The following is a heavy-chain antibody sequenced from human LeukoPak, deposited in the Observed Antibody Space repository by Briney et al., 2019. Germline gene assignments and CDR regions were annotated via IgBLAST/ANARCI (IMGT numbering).Heavy chain of an antibody. CDR1: GSTFSHYA. J-gene: IGHJ4*02. CDR2: VNGGGDDT. V-gene: IGHV3-23*01. Sequence: GGSLRLSCAASGSTFSHYAMSWVRQAPGKGLEWVSTVNGGGDDTYYADSVKGRFIISRDNSKNTLYLQMNSLRAEDTAVYYCATYAREGVDYWGQGTLVTVSS. CDR3: ATYAREGVDY.